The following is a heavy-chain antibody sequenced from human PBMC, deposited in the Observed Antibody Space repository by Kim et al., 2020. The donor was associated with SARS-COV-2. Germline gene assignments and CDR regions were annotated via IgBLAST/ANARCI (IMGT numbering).Heavy chain of an antibody. D-gene: IGHD3-10*01. CDR2: IWYDGSNK. CDR3: AKDQGSGSSHDAFDI. Sequence: GGSLRLSCAASGFTFSSYGMHWVRQAPGKGLEWVAVIWYDGSNKYYADSVKGRFTISRDNSKNTLYLQMNSLRAEDTAVYYCAKDQGSGSSHDAFDIWGQGTMVTVSS. J-gene: IGHJ3*02. V-gene: IGHV3-33*06. CDR1: GFTFSSYG.